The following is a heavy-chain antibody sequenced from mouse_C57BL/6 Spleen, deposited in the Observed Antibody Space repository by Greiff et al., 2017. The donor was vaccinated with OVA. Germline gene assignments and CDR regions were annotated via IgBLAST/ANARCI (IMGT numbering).Heavy chain of an antibody. J-gene: IGHJ1*03. D-gene: IGHD1-1*01. Sequence: QVQLQQSGAELARPGASVKLSCKASGYTFTSYGISWVKQRTGQGLEWIGEIYPRSGNTYYNEKFKGKATLTADKSSSTAYMELRSLTSEDSAVYFCARRVYYGSSYGYFDVWGTGTTVTVSS. CDR3: ARRVYYGSSYGYFDV. CDR2: IYPRSGNT. V-gene: IGHV1-81*01. CDR1: GYTFTSYG.